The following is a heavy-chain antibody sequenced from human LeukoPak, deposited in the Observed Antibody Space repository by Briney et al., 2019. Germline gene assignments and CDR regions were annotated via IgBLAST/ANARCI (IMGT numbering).Heavy chain of an antibody. V-gene: IGHV3-21*01. CDR3: ARDNWIQLWLRAGMDV. D-gene: IGHD5-18*01. CDR2: ISSSSSYI. CDR1: GFTFSSYS. Sequence: GGSLRLSCAASGFTFSSYSMNWVRQAPGKGLEWVSSISSSSSYIYYADSVKGRFTISRDNAKNSLYLEMNSLRAEDTAGYYCARDNWIQLWLRAGMDVWGQGTTVTVSS. J-gene: IGHJ6*02.